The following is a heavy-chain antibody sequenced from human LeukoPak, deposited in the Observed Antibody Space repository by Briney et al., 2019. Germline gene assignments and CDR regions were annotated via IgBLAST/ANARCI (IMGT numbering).Heavy chain of an antibody. CDR1: GFTFSSYA. CDR2: ISGSGGST. D-gene: IGHD6-19*01. Sequence: GGSLRLSCAASGFTFSSYAMRWVRRAPGKELEWVSAISGSGGSTYYADSVKGRFTISRDNSKNTLYLQMNSLSAEDTAVYYCAKDVRSSGWFYFDYWGQGALVTVSS. J-gene: IGHJ4*02. V-gene: IGHV3-23*01. CDR3: AKDVRSSGWFYFDY.